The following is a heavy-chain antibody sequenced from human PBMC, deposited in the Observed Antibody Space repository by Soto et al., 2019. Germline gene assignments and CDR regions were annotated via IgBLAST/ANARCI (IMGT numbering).Heavy chain of an antibody. Sequence: PWGSLRLSCAASGFTFSTYSMNWVRQAPGKGLEWISYITTTSGTMYYADSVKGRFTISRDNAKNSLYLQMNSLRDEDTAVYYWARAALLVDRPFDSWGLANPVTVFS. CDR3: ARAALLVDRPFDS. CDR2: ITTTSGTM. D-gene: IGHD5-12*01. V-gene: IGHV3-48*02. CDR1: GFTFSTYS. J-gene: IGHJ4*02.